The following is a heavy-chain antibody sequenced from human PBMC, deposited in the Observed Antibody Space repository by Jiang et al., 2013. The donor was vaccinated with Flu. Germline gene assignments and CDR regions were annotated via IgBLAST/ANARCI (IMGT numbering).Heavy chain of an antibody. CDR2: IYLRRGGT. CDR1: GVSMSDRDW. V-gene: IGHV4-4*02. CDR3: VRNGAFSLEY. D-gene: IGHD2-8*01. Sequence: LVESGPGLVKSSGTLSLTCAVSGVSMSDRDWWSWVRQPPGKGLEWIGQIYLRRGGTTYNPSLESRVTISADKSRNQLSLKLNSLTAADTAVYYCVRNGAFSLEYWGQGALVTVSS. J-gene: IGHJ4*02.